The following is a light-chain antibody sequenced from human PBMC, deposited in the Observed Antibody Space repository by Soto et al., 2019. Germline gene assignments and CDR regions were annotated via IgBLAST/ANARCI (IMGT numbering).Light chain of an antibody. J-gene: IGLJ1*01. Sequence: QPVLTQPPSASASRGASVTLTCTLSSGYSNYKVDWYQQRPGKGPRFVMRVGTGGIVESKGDGIPDRFSVLGSGLNRYLTIKNIQEEDESDYHCGADHGSGSNYVVGTGTKLTVL. CDR2: VGTGGIVE. CDR3: GADHGSGSNYV. CDR1: SGYSNYK. V-gene: IGLV9-49*01.